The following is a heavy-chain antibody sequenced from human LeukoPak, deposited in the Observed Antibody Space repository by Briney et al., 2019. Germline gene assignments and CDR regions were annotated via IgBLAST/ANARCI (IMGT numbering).Heavy chain of an antibody. V-gene: IGHV3-23*01. D-gene: IGHD2-15*01. Sequence: PGGSLRLSCAASGFTFSNYAMSWVRQAPGKGLEWVSAISGSGGSTFYAASVKGRFTISRDNSKNTLYLQMNSLRAEDTAVYYCAKYDCSGGSCYDEVDYWGQGTLVTVSS. J-gene: IGHJ4*02. CDR2: ISGSGGST. CDR3: AKYDCSGGSCYDEVDY. CDR1: GFTFSNYA.